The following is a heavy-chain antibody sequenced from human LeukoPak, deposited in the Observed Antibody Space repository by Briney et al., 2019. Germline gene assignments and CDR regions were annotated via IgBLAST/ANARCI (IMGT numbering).Heavy chain of an antibody. CDR2: ISGSAGRT. Sequence: GSLRLSCAASGFTFSSYAMSWVRQAPGKGLEWVSGISGSAGRTYYAGTVKGRFTISRDNSKNTLYLQMNSLRAEDTALYYCAKSPGDSGASAFDIWGQGTMVTVSS. D-gene: IGHD2-21*01. CDR1: GFTFSSYA. CDR3: AKSPGDSGASAFDI. J-gene: IGHJ3*02. V-gene: IGHV3-23*01.